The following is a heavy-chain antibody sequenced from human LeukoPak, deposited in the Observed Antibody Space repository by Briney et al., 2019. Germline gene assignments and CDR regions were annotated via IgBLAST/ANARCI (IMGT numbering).Heavy chain of an antibody. J-gene: IGHJ4*02. CDR3: ARSGYYDSSGTGVY. D-gene: IGHD3-22*01. CDR2: IIPIFGTA. V-gene: IGHV1-69*13. Sequence: SVKVSCKASGGTFSSYAISWVRQAPGQGLEWRGGIIPIFGTANDAQKFQGRVTITADESTSTAYMELSSLRSEDTAVYYCARSGYYDSSGTGVYWGQGTLVTVSS. CDR1: GGTFSSYA.